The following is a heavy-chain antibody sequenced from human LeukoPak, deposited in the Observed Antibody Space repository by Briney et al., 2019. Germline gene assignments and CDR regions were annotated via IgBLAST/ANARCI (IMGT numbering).Heavy chain of an antibody. CDR1: GYIFTSYG. CDR2: ISTYNGDT. Sequence: VASVKVSCKASGYIFTSYGITWVRQAPGQGLEWMGWISTYNGDTNYAQNLQGRVTMTTDTSTSTAYMDLRSLRSDDTAVYYCARQVATKGEWAFDVWGQGTMVTVSS. CDR3: ARQVATKGEWAFDV. J-gene: IGHJ3*01. D-gene: IGHD5-12*01. V-gene: IGHV1-18*01.